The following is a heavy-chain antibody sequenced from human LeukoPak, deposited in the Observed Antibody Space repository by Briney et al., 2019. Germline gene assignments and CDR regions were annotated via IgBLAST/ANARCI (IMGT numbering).Heavy chain of an antibody. D-gene: IGHD3-22*01. CDR2: IYYSGST. V-gene: IGHV4-39*07. J-gene: IGHJ4*02. Sequence: SETLSLTCTVSGGSISSSSYYWGWIRQPPGKGLEWIGSIYYSGSTYYNPSLKSRVTISVDTSKNQFSLKLSSVTAADTAVYYCARVQVVVDYWGQGTLVTVSS. CDR3: ARVQVVVDY. CDR1: GGSISSSSYY.